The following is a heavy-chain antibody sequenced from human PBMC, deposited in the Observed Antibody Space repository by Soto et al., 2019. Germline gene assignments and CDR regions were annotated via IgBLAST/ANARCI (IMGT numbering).Heavy chain of an antibody. V-gene: IGHV1-18*01. CDR2: ISAYNGNT. CDR3: ARVTVRYNWNYEDQDI. CDR1: GYTFTSYG. D-gene: IGHD1-7*01. Sequence: QVQLVQSGAEVKKPGASVKVSCKASGYTFTSYGISWVRQAPGQGLEWMGWISAYNGNTNYAQKLQGRVTMTTDTSTSTAYMGLRSLRSDDTAVYYCARVTVRYNWNYEDQDIWGQGTMVTVSS. J-gene: IGHJ3*02.